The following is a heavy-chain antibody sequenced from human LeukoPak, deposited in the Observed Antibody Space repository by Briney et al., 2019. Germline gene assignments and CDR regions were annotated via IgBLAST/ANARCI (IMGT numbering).Heavy chain of an antibody. Sequence: PGESLRLSCAASGFTFSSYAMSCVRQAPGKGLEWVSGISVSGGSTAYAESVKGRFTISRDNPRNTLHMQMNSLRAEDTALYYCAIMHPYYDGNGYWVQWGQGTLVTVSS. J-gene: IGHJ4*02. CDR1: GFTFSSYA. V-gene: IGHV3-23*01. CDR2: ISVSGGST. D-gene: IGHD3-22*01. CDR3: AIMHPYYDGNGYWVQ.